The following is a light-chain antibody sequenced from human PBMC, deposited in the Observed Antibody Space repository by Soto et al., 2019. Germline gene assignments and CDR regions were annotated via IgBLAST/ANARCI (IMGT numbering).Light chain of an antibody. CDR1: QSIVRN. CDR3: QQSHSSPLS. V-gene: IGKV1-39*01. Sequence: IQMTQSPSSLSASVGDRVTITYRASQSIVRNLNWYQQKPGKAPELLIYTASNLESGVPSRFSGSGSGTDFALTISSLQPEDSAVYYCQQSHSSPLSFGGGTKVEFK. CDR2: TAS. J-gene: IGKJ4*01.